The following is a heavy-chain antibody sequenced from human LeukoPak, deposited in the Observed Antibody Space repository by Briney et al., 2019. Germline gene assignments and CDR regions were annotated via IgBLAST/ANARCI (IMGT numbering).Heavy chain of an antibody. D-gene: IGHD3-22*01. CDR3: ARESAILYYDSSGYSSY. Sequence: GASVKVSCKASGYTFTGYYMHWVRQAPGQGLEWMGWINPNSGGTNYAQKFQGRVTMTWDTSISTAYMELSRLRSDDTAVYYCARESAILYYDSSGYSSYWGQGTLVTVSS. CDR2: INPNSGGT. V-gene: IGHV1-2*02. J-gene: IGHJ4*02. CDR1: GYTFTGYY.